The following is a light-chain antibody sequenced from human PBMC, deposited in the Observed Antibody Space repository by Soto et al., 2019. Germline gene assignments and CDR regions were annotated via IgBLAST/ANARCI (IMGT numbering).Light chain of an antibody. J-gene: IGKJ5*01. CDR1: QSVSSN. Sequence: DIVMTQSPATLSVSLGERVTLSCRASQSVSSNLAWYQLKPGQAPRLLIYGTSTRATGIPARFSGSGSGTEFTLTISNLQSEDFAVYYCQQYYNWPRTFGEGTRLEIK. CDR2: GTS. CDR3: QQYYNWPRT. V-gene: IGKV3-15*01.